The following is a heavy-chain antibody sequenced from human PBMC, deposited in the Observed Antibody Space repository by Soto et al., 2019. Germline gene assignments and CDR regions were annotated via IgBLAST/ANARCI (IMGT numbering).Heavy chain of an antibody. J-gene: IGHJ5*02. Sequence: QVQLVESGGGVDQAGRSLRLSCAASGFTFRNHGMHWVRLAPGKGLEWVAVIWYDGSEKYYADSVKGRFTISRDNSKNTLYLQMNSLRGEDTAVYYCARDLGWPAARFDPWGQGTLVTVSS. CDR1: GFTFRNHG. CDR3: ARDLGWPAARFDP. CDR2: IWYDGSEK. V-gene: IGHV3-33*01. D-gene: IGHD2-2*01.